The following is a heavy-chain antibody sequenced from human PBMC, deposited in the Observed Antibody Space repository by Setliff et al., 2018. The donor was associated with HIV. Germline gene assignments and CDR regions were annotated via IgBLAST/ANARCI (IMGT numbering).Heavy chain of an antibody. Sequence: GASVKVSCKASGGTFSSYAISWVRQAPGQGLEWMGGIIPIFGTANYAQKFQGRVTITTDESRSIVYMEVSSLRSEDTAVYYCARAPRLTMIRGVFDYWGQGTLVTVSS. CDR3: ARAPRLTMIRGVFDY. V-gene: IGHV1-69*05. CDR1: GGTFSSYA. J-gene: IGHJ4*02. D-gene: IGHD3-10*01. CDR2: IIPIFGTA.